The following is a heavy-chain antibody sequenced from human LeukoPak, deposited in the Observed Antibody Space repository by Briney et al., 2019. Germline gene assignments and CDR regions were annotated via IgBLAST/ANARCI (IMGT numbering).Heavy chain of an antibody. Sequence: SETLSLTCTLSGGSISSDSFYWGWIRQPPGKGLEWIGSIYYSGNTHYNPSLKSRVTISVDTSKNQFSLKLSSVTAADAVVYYCARHKDPASYYYYYGLDVWGQGTTVTVSS. D-gene: IGHD6-6*01. CDR3: ARHKDPASYYYYYGLDV. CDR2: IYYSGNT. J-gene: IGHJ6*02. V-gene: IGHV4-39*01. CDR1: GGSISSDSFY.